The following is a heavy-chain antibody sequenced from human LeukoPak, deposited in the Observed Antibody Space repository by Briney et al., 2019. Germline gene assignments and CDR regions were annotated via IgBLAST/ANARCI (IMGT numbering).Heavy chain of an antibody. V-gene: IGHV3-23*01. CDR2: IGSTDI. Sequence: SGGSLTLSCAASGFTFNICAMRWVRQAPGKGPEWVSSIGSTDIYYVDSVKGRFTVSRDNSKNTLYLHLNSLRAEDSAVYYCAKDATPGTSIWDYFAFWGQGTVVTVSS. CDR1: GFTFNICA. CDR3: AKDATPGTSIWDYFAF. J-gene: IGHJ4*02. D-gene: IGHD7-27*01.